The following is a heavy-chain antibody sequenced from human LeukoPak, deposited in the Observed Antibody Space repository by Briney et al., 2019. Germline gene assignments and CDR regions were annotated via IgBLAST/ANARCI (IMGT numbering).Heavy chain of an antibody. CDR2: ISGSGVST. Sequence: GGSLRLSCAASGFTFSSYTMSWVRQAPGKGLEWVSSISGSGVSTYYADHVKGRFTLSRDNSKNTLYLQINSLRAEDTAVYYCAKQWRGTGDAFDIWGQGTMVTVSS. CDR3: AKQWRGTGDAFDI. D-gene: IGHD3/OR15-3a*01. J-gene: IGHJ3*02. V-gene: IGHV3-23*01. CDR1: GFTFSSYT.